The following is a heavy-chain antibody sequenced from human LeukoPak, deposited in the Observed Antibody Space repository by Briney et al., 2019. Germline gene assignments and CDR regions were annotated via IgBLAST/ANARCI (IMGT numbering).Heavy chain of an antibody. Sequence: SETLSLTCTVSGGSISSYYWSWIRQPPGKGLEWIGYIYYSGSTNYNPSLKSRVTISVDTSKNQFSLKLSSVTAADTAVYYCARKSGGTQYNWFDPWGQGTLVTVSS. CDR2: IYYSGST. V-gene: IGHV4-59*01. J-gene: IGHJ5*02. CDR1: GGSISSYY. D-gene: IGHD4-23*01. CDR3: ARKSGGTQYNWFDP.